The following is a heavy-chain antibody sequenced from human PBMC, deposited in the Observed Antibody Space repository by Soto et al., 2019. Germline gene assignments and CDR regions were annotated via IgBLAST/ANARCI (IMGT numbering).Heavy chain of an antibody. CDR2: TYYRSKWYN. D-gene: IGHD6-6*01. Sequence: PSQTLSLTCAISGDSVSSNSAAWNWIRQSPSRGLEWLGRTYYRSKWYNDYAVSVKSRITINPDTSKNQFSLQLNSVTPEDTAVYYCARGAEQLVPRYYYYYGMDVWGQGTTVTVSS. CDR1: GDSVSSNSAA. J-gene: IGHJ6*02. V-gene: IGHV6-1*01. CDR3: ARGAEQLVPRYYYYYGMDV.